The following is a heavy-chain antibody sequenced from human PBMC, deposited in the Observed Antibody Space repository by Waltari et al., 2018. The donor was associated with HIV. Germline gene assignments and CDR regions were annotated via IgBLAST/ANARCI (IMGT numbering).Heavy chain of an antibody. J-gene: IGHJ4*02. CDR2: ISHSGTT. Sequence: QVQLQESGPGLVKPSETLSLTCSVSDYSITSGYYWGWIRQSPGRGLEWIGSISHSGTTVYSPSLKSRVTRFRDTSKNQFFLKLTSATAEDTAVYYCAGTYYDLLEGWYFDFWGQGRLVTVSS. CDR3: AGTYYDLLEGWYFDF. V-gene: IGHV4-38-2*02. D-gene: IGHD3-3*01. CDR1: DYSITSGYY.